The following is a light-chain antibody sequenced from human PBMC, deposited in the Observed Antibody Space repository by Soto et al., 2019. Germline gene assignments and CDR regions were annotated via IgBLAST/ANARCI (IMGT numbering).Light chain of an antibody. V-gene: IGKV1-39*01. J-gene: IGKJ5*01. CDR2: SAS. CDR3: QQGYGTPFT. CDR1: RSINIF. Sequence: DIQMTQSPFSLSASVGDRVTITCRASRSINIFLNWYQQKPGGAPKLLIYSASTLQTGVPSRFTGSGSWTDFTLSISSRQPEDTATYYCQQGYGTPFTFGQGTRLEIQ.